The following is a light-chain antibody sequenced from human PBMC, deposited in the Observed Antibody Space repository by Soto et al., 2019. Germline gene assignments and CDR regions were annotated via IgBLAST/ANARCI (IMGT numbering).Light chain of an antibody. V-gene: IGKV3-20*01. J-gene: IGKJ1*01. CDR1: QSVSSSY. CDR3: QQYGSSPPGWT. Sequence: EIVLTQSPGTLSLSPGERATLSCRASQSVSSSYLAWYQQKPGQAPRLLIYGASSRATGIPDRSSGSGSGTDFTLTISRLEPEDFAVYYCQQYGSSPPGWTFGQGTKVEIK. CDR2: GAS.